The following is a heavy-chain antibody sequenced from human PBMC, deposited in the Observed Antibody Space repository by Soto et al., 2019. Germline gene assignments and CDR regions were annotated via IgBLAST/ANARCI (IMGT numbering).Heavy chain of an antibody. D-gene: IGHD1-26*01. CDR3: ARDLVGATRGYYYSGMDV. Sequence: QVQLVQSGAEVQKPGSSVKFSCKASGGTVRRYASSWVRQAPGKGLEWMGGVIPIFGTANYALKFHGRVTITADEIPSTAYMEPSSVRSEDTGVYYCARDLVGATRGYYYSGMDVLGQGTTVTVSS. J-gene: IGHJ6*02. CDR2: VIPIFGTA. V-gene: IGHV1-69*01. CDR1: GGTVRRYA.